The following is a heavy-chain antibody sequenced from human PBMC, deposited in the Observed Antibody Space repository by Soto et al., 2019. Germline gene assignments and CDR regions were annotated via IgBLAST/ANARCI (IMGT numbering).Heavy chain of an antibody. CDR3: ARTGGDIVVVPAATDRRAYYFDY. V-gene: IGHV4-34*01. D-gene: IGHD2-2*01. J-gene: IGHJ4*02. CDR1: GGSFSGYY. CDR2: INHSGST. Sequence: SETLSLTCAVYGGSFSGYYWSWIRQPPGKGLEWIGEINHSGSTNYNPSLKSRVTISVDTSKNQFSLKLSSVTAADTAVYYCARTGGDIVVVPAATDRRAYYFDYWGQGTLVTVSS.